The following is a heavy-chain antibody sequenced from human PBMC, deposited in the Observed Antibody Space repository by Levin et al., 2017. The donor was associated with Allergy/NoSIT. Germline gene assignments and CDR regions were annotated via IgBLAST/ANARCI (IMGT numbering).Heavy chain of an antibody. D-gene: IGHD6-19*01. J-gene: IGHJ2*01. Sequence: GGSLRLSCAASGFTFSDYYMSWIRQAPGKGLEWVSYISSSGSTIYYADSVKGRFTISRDNAKNSLYLQMNSLRAEDTAVYYCGRVLRIAVAFYWYFDLWGRGTLVTVSS. CDR2: ISSSGSTI. CDR3: GRVLRIAVAFYWYFDL. V-gene: IGHV3-11*01. CDR1: GFTFSDYY.